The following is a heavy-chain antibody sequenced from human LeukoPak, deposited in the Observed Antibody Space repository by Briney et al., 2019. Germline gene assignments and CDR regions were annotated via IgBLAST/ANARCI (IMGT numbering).Heavy chain of an antibody. Sequence: SETLSLTCTVSGVSISSGSYYWSWIRQPAGKGLEWIGYIYYSGSTNYNPSLKSRVTISVDTSKNQFSLKLSSVTAADTAVYYCARGLSGDWGQGTLVTVSS. J-gene: IGHJ4*02. D-gene: IGHD1-26*01. CDR2: IYYSGST. CDR3: ARGLSGD. CDR1: GVSISSGSYY. V-gene: IGHV4-61*10.